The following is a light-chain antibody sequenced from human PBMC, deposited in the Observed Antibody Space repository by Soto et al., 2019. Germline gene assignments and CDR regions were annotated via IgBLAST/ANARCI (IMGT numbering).Light chain of an antibody. CDR2: GAS. V-gene: IGKV3-20*01. J-gene: IGKJ5*01. CDR1: QSVSSSY. CDR3: QQYNNWPPIT. Sequence: EIVLTQSPGTLSLSPGERATLSCRAIQSVSSSYLAWYQQKPGQAPRLLIYGASSRATGIPDRFSGSGSGTEFTLTISSLQSEDFAVYYCQQYNNWPPITFGQGTRLENK.